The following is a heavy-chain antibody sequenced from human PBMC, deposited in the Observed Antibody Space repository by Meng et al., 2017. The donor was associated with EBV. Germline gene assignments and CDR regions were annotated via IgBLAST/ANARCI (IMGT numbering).Heavy chain of an antibody. CDR1: GGTCRSDA. CDR2: LIPMVGAP. Sequence: GGEGRRAGSAVKVSCGTSGGTCRSDAVSWVRQAPGQGLEWMGGLIPMVGAPHYAQKFQGRVTIIADESTSTHSMELNSLRSEDTAMYYCASESGRGFTPDYWGQGTLVTVSS. J-gene: IGHJ4*02. CDR3: ASESGRGFTPDY. V-gene: IGHV1-69*01. D-gene: IGHD3-10*01.